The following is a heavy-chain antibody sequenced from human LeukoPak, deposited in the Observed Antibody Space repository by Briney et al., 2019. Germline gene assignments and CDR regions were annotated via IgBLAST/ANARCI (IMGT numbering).Heavy chain of an antibody. V-gene: IGHV3-53*01. J-gene: IGHJ4*02. CDR1: GFTVSSNY. Sequence: GGSLRLSCAASGFTVSSNYMSWVRQAPGKGLEWVSVIYSGGSTYYADSVKGRFSISRDNTKNTLYLQMNSLRAEDSAVYSCAGSFYGLFDNGGQGPLVTVPS. CDR3: AGSFYGLFDN. CDR2: IYSGGST. D-gene: IGHD6-6*01.